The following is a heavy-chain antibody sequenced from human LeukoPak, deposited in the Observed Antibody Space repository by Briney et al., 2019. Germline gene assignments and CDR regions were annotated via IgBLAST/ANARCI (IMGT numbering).Heavy chain of an antibody. J-gene: IGHJ3*02. D-gene: IGHD5-24*01. Sequence: SETLSLTCTVSGGSISSYHWSWIRQPPGKGLEWIGYIYYSGSTNYNPSLKSRVTISVDTSKNQFSLKLSSVTAADTAVYYCARLRDGYNIDDAFDIWGQGTMVTVSS. CDR1: GGSISSYH. CDR2: IYYSGST. V-gene: IGHV4-59*08. CDR3: ARLRDGYNIDDAFDI.